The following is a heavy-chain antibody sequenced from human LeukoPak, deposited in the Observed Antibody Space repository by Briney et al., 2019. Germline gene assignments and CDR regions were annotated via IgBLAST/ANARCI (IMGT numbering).Heavy chain of an antibody. Sequence: GGSLTLSCAASGFTFSGSGIYWVRQASGEGLEWVGHILGTAAAFSASVKGRSFISRDDSSNTAYLQMNSLKTEDTAVYYCFTDWGSRPWGQGTLVTVSS. CDR2: ILGTAA. D-gene: IGHD7-27*01. V-gene: IGHV3-73*01. CDR1: GFTFSGSG. J-gene: IGHJ5*02. CDR3: FTDWGSRP.